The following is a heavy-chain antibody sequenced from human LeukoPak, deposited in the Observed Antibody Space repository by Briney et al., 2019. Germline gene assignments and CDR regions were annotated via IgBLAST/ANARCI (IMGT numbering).Heavy chain of an antibody. V-gene: IGHV3-23*01. D-gene: IGHD3-22*01. J-gene: IGHJ3*02. Sequence: GGSLRLSCAASGFTFSSYAMSWVRQAPGKGLEWVSAISGSGGSTYYADSVKGRFTISRDNSKNTLYLQMNSLRAEDTAVYYCAKDWVLGYYYDSSGYYLPAFDIWGQGTMVTVSS. CDR3: AKDWVLGYYYDSSGYYLPAFDI. CDR2: ISGSGGST. CDR1: GFTFSSYA.